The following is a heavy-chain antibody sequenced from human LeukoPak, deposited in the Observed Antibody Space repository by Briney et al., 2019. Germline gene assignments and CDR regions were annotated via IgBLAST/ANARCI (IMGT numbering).Heavy chain of an antibody. J-gene: IGHJ4*02. CDR1: GGSISSSNW. Sequence: SETLSLTCAVSGGSISSSNWWSWVRQPPGEGLEWIGEIYHSGSTNYNPSLKSRVTISVDKSKNQFSLKLNSVTAADTAVYYCARLDYDFTSGFDYWGQGTLVTVSS. V-gene: IGHV4-4*02. CDR3: ARLDYDFTSGFDY. CDR2: IYHSGST. D-gene: IGHD3-3*01.